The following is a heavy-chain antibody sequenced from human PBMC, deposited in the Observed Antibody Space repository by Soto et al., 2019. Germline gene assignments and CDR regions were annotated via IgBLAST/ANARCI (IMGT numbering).Heavy chain of an antibody. Sequence: SETLSLTCAVYGGSFSGYYWSWIRQPPGKGLEWIGEINHSGSTNYNPSLKSRVTISVDTSKNQFSLKLSSVTPADTAVYYCARGHQLLQGGYYYYGMDVWGQGTTVTVSS. V-gene: IGHV4-34*01. CDR2: INHSGST. CDR1: GGSFSGYY. J-gene: IGHJ6*02. CDR3: ARGHQLLQGGYYYYGMDV. D-gene: IGHD2-2*01.